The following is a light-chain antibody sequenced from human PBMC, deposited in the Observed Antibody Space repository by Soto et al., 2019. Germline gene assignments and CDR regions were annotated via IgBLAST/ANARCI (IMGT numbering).Light chain of an antibody. CDR1: QTINSW. Sequence: DIQMTQSPSTLSASVGDRVTITCRASQTINSWLAWYQQKPGKAPKVLIFDASSLKTGVPSRFSGSGSGTEFTLTISSLQPDDYTTYYCQQYNTHWTFGQGTKVDIK. J-gene: IGKJ1*01. V-gene: IGKV1-5*01. CDR2: DAS. CDR3: QQYNTHWT.